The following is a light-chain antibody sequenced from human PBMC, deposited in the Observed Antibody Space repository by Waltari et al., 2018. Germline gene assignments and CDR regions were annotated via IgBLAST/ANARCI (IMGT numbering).Light chain of an antibody. CDR2: WAS. J-gene: IGKJ2*01. CDR1: KSVLYSSNNKNY. Sequence: DIVMTQSPDSLAVSLGERATINCKSSKSVLYSSNNKNYLAWYQQKPGQPPKLLIYWASTREAGVPDRFRGSGSGTDFTLTISSLQAEDVAVYYCQQYYSTPYTFGQGTKLEIK. CDR3: QQYYSTPYT. V-gene: IGKV4-1*01.